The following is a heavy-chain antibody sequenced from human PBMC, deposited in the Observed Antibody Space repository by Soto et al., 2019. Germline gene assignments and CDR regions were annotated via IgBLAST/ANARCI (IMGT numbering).Heavy chain of an antibody. CDR3: ARGRRSSRIAARPFYFDY. Sequence: QVQLQQWGAGLLKPSETLSLTCAVYGGSFSGYYWSWIRQPPGKGLEWIGEINHSGSTNYNPSLKSRVTISVDTSKNQFSLKLSSVTAADTAVYYCARGRRSSRIAARPFYFDYWGQGTLVTVSS. CDR2: INHSGST. D-gene: IGHD6-6*01. CDR1: GGSFSGYY. V-gene: IGHV4-34*01. J-gene: IGHJ4*02.